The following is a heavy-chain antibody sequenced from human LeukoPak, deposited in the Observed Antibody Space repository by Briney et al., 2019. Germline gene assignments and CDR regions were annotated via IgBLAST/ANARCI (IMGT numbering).Heavy chain of an antibody. V-gene: IGHV4-30-2*01. J-gene: IGHJ3*02. CDR3: ARDISEDFPRAFDI. CDR1: GGSISSGGYY. CDR2: IYHSGST. D-gene: IGHD3-3*01. Sequence: SETLSLTCTVSGGSISSGGYYWSWIRQPPGKGLEWIGYIYHSGSTYYNPSLKSRVTISVDRSKNQFSLKLSSVTAADTAVYYCARDISEDFPRAFDIWGQGTMVTVSS.